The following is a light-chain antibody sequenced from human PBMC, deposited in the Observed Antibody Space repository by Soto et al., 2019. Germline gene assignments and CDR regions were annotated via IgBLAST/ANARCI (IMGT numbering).Light chain of an antibody. Sequence: EMVMTQSPATLSVSPGERATLSCRASQSVSNNLAWYQQKPGQAPRLLIYDTFTRATGIPGRFRGSGSGTEFTLTISSLQSEDFAVYYCQQYNNWPPLTFGGGTKVEIK. V-gene: IGKV3-15*01. J-gene: IGKJ4*01. CDR2: DTF. CDR1: QSVSNN. CDR3: QQYNNWPPLT.